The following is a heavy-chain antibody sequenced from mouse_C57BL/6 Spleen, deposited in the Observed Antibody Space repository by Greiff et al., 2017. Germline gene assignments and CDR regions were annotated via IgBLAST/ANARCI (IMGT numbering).Heavy chain of an antibody. CDR1: GFTFSSYA. Sequence: EVQLVESGGGLVKPGGSLKLSCAASGFTFSSYAMSWVRQTPEKRLEWVATISDGGSYTYYPDNVKGRFTISRDNAKNNLYLQMSHLKSEDTAMYYCARAFYDYDGYYFDYWGQGTTLTVSS. D-gene: IGHD2-4*01. V-gene: IGHV5-4*01. CDR2: ISDGGSYT. J-gene: IGHJ2*01. CDR3: ARAFYDYDGYYFDY.